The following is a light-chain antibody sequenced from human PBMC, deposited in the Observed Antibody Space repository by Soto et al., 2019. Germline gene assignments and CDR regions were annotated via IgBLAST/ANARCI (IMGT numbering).Light chain of an antibody. CDR3: QQYYSTPRT. J-gene: IGKJ1*01. CDR1: QTVLYSSNNKNH. V-gene: IGKV4-1*01. Sequence: DIVMTQSPDSLSVSLGERATINCKSSQTVLYSSNNKNHLAWYQQRPGQPPKLLFSWASTRESGVPDRFSASGSGTDFTLSIGSXQAEDVAVYYCQQYYSTPRTFGQGTKVDIK. CDR2: WAS.